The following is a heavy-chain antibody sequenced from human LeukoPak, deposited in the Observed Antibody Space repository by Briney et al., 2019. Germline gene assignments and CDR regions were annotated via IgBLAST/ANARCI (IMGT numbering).Heavy chain of an antibody. J-gene: IGHJ6*03. CDR3: ARIRGFGADYYYYYMDV. Sequence: PSETLSLTCTVSGGSISSYYWSWIRQPPGKGLEWIGYIYYSGSTNYNPSLKSRVTISVDTSKNQFSLKLSSVTAADTAVYYCARIRGFGADYYYYYMDVWGKGTPVTVSS. D-gene: IGHD3-10*01. CDR2: IYYSGST. V-gene: IGHV4-59*12. CDR1: GGSISSYY.